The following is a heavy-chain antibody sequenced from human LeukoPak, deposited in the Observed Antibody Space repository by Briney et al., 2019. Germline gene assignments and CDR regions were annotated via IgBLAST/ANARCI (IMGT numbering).Heavy chain of an antibody. V-gene: IGHV1-8*01. CDR1: GYTFTSYD. CDR2: MNPNSGNT. CDR3: ARGRDGYNSYWFDP. Sequence: ASVKVSCKASGYTFTSYDINWVRQATGQGLEWMGWMNPNSGNTGYAQKFQGRVTMTRNTSISTAYMELSSLRSEDTAVYYCARGRDGYNSYWFDPWGRGTLVTVSS. D-gene: IGHD5-24*01. J-gene: IGHJ5*02.